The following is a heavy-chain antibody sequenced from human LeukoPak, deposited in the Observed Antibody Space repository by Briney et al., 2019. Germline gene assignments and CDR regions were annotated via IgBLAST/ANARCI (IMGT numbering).Heavy chain of an antibody. Sequence: GASVKVSCKTSGYTFNDYYLHWVRQAPGQGLEWMGWINPNSGRTNYAPKFQGRVTLTTDTSISTAHMELSSLISGDTALYYCARDSSDILTGYYHFWGQGTLVTVSS. V-gene: IGHV1-2*02. CDR3: ARDSSDILTGYYHF. J-gene: IGHJ4*02. D-gene: IGHD3-9*01. CDR2: INPNSGRT. CDR1: GYTFNDYY.